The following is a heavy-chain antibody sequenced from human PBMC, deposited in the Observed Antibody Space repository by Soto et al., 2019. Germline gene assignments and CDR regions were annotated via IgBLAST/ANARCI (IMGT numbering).Heavy chain of an antibody. CDR3: ARARLAYYYDSSGYYHDAFDI. CDR2: INHSGST. J-gene: IGHJ3*02. CDR1: GGSFSVYY. Sequence: SETLSLTCAVYGGSFSVYYWSWIRHPPGKGLEWIGEINHSGSTNYNPSLKSRVTISVDTSKNQFSLKLSSVTAADTAVYYCARARLAYYYDSSGYYHDAFDIWGQGTMVTVSS. D-gene: IGHD3-22*01. V-gene: IGHV4-34*01.